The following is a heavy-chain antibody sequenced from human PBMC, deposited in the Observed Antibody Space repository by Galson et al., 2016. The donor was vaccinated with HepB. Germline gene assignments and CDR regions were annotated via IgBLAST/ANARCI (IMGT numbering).Heavy chain of an antibody. CDR1: GFTFGYYT. V-gene: IGHV3-69-1*01. D-gene: IGHD1-26*01. J-gene: IGHJ4*02. CDR2: ITPSGTM. Sequence: SLRLSCAGSGFTFGYYTMNWVRQAPGKGLEWVSSITPSGTMYYADSVKGRFTISRDDGKRSLFLQINSLRDEDTGVYYCARPPRGTYENFGFDHWGQGTLVTVSS. CDR3: ARPPRGTYENFGFDH.